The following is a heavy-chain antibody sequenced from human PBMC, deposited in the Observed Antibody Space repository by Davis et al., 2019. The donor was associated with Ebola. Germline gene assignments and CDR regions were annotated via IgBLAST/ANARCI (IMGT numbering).Heavy chain of an antibody. J-gene: IGHJ5*02. CDR3: ARVKGYCSSTSCYDLACFDP. Sequence: AASVKVSCKASGYIFTTYAMHWVRQAPGQRPEWMGWINAGNGNTKYSQKFQGRVTITRDTSESTAYMELRSLRSEDTAVYYCARVKGYCSSTSCYDLACFDPLGQGTLVTVSS. CDR2: INAGNGNT. D-gene: IGHD2-2*01. V-gene: IGHV1-3*01. CDR1: GYIFTTYA.